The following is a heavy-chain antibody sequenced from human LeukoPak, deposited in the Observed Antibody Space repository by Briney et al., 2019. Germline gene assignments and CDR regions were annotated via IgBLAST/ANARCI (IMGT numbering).Heavy chain of an antibody. J-gene: IGHJ4*02. Sequence: PSETLSLTCDVSGGSISSGYWWSWVRQPPGKGLGWIGSINYSGSASYNPSLKSRVTISVDTSNNQLSLKLTSVTAADSAVYYCASPATSGNYYYWGQGTLVTVSS. CDR1: GGSISSGYW. D-gene: IGHD1-26*01. V-gene: IGHV4-4*02. CDR3: ASPATSGNYYY. CDR2: INYSGSA.